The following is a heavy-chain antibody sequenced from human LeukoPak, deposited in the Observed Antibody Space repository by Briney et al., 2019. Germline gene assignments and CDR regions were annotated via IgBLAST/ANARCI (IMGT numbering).Heavy chain of an antibody. CDR1: GFTFSSYG. V-gene: IGHV4-34*01. J-gene: IGHJ4*02. CDR2: INHSGST. D-gene: IGHD6-19*01. Sequence: GTLRLSCAASGFTFSSYGMSWIRQPPGKGLEWIGEINHSGSTNYNPSLKSRVTISVDTSKNQFSLKLSSVTAADTAVYFCARDNPRTTGYSSGSSFDFWGQGTLVTVSS. CDR3: ARDNPRTTGYSSGSSFDF.